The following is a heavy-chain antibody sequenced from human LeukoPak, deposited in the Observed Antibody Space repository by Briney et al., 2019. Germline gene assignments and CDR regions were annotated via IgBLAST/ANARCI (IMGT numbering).Heavy chain of an antibody. CDR3: AREYYFSSGAFDY. CDR1: GFTFSSYT. J-gene: IGHJ4*02. D-gene: IGHD3-22*01. CDR2: ISTSGSTI. Sequence: GGSLRLSCAASGFTFSSYTMNWVRQAPGKGLEWVSYISTSGSTIYYADSVKGRFTISRDNAKNSLYLQMNSLRAEDTAIYYCAREYYFSSGAFDYWGQGTLVTVSS. V-gene: IGHV3-48*04.